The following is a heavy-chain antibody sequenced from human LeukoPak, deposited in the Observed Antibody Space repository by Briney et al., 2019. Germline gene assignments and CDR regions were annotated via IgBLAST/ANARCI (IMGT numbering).Heavy chain of an antibody. CDR1: IDSFSNYH. J-gene: IGHJ6*03. Sequence: PSETLSLTCAVYIDSFSNYHWNWIRQTPAKGMEWIGEVNESGGTNISPSLRSRVILSVDTSKNQFSLKLISVTVADTAIYYCARSYYGSGSYVYMDVWGKGTTVTISS. CDR3: ARSYYGSGSYVYMDV. D-gene: IGHD3-10*01. CDR2: VNESGGT. V-gene: IGHV4-34*01.